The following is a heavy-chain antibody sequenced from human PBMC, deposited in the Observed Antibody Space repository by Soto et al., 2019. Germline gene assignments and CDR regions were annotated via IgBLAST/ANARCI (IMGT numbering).Heavy chain of an antibody. CDR2: INPNGGGT. D-gene: IGHD5-12*01. J-gene: IGHJ4*02. Sequence: GASVKVSCKASGYTFTGYYMHWVRQAPGQGLEWMGWINPNGGGTNYAQKFQGWVTMTRDTSISTAYMELSRLRSDDTAVYYCARNSGYDSLTYDYWGQGTLVTVSS. CDR1: GYTFTGYY. CDR3: ARNSGYDSLTYDY. V-gene: IGHV1-2*04.